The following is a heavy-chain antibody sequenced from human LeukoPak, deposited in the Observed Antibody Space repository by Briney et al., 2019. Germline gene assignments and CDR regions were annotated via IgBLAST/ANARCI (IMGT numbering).Heavy chain of an antibody. CDR3: ARDPLYSYGSFDY. CDR2: IKQDGSEK. CDR1: GFTFSSDW. J-gene: IGHJ4*02. D-gene: IGHD5-18*01. V-gene: IGHV3-7*03. Sequence: PGGSLRLSCAVSGFTFSSDWMTWVRQAPGKGLEWVANIKQDGSEKHYVDSVKGRFTISRDNAKNSLYLQMNSLRAEDTAVYYCARDPLYSYGSFDYWGQGTLVTVSS.